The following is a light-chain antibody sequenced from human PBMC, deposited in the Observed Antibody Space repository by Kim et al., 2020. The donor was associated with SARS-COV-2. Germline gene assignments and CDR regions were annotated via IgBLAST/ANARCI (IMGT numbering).Light chain of an antibody. CDR2: EAS. V-gene: IGLV2-23*01. CDR1: NSDVGSYNL. CDR3: CSYTHSSSLV. Sequence: GQPITISCTVTNSDVGSYNLGSWYQQEPGTAPTLMIYEASRRPSVVSNRFSGSKSGNTASLTISGLQAEDEADYYCCSYTHSSSLVFGGGTQLTVL. J-gene: IGLJ2*01.